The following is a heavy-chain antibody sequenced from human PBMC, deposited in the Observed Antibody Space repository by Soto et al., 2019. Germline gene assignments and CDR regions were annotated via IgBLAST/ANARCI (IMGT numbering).Heavy chain of an antibody. Sequence: EVQLLESGGGLVQPGGSLRLSCAASGFTFRSYAMSWVRKAPGKGLEWVSAISGSGGSTYYADSVKGRFTISRDNSKNTLYLQMNSLRAEDTAVYYCAKDRGSHGYNWFVPWGQGTLVTVSS. CDR2: ISGSGGST. J-gene: IGHJ5*02. CDR3: AKDRGSHGYNWFVP. D-gene: IGHD6-13*01. V-gene: IGHV3-23*01. CDR1: GFTFRSYA.